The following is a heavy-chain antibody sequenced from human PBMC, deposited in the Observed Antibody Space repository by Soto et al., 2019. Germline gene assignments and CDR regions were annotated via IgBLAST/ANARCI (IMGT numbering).Heavy chain of an antibody. Sequence: PGGSLRLSCVASGFTVYSNYMAWVRQAPGKGLEWVSVIYSGGTTYYADSVKGRFIISRDNSKNTLYLQMNSLRAEDSAVYYCARDPPGSWGQGTLVTVSS. J-gene: IGHJ5*02. CDR1: GFTVYSNY. CDR2: IYSGGTT. CDR3: ARDPPGS. D-gene: IGHD5-12*01. V-gene: IGHV3-66*01.